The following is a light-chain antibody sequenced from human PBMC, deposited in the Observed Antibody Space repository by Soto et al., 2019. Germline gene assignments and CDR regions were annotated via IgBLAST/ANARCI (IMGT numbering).Light chain of an antibody. CDR1: QSVGSQ. Sequence: EIVLTQSPATLSLSPGERAIFSCRASQSVGSQLAWYQQKPGQAPRLLIYDASNRATGIPARFSGSGSGTDFTLTISSLEPEDFAVHYCQQRNNWPIFTFGPGTKVDIK. J-gene: IGKJ3*01. CDR2: DAS. CDR3: QQRNNWPIFT. V-gene: IGKV3-11*01.